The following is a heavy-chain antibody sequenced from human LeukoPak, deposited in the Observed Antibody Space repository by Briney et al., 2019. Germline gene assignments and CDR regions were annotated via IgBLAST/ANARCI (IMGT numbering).Heavy chain of an antibody. CDR3: ARDQTFVLRFLESNGYYYMDV. D-gene: IGHD3-3*01. CDR1: GGSISSSSYY. V-gene: IGHV4-39*02. CDR2: IYYSGST. J-gene: IGHJ6*03. Sequence: SETLSLTCTVSGGSISSSSYYWGWIRQPPGKGLEWIGSIYYSGSTYYNPSLKSRVTISVDTSKSQFSLKLSSVTAADTAVYYCARDQTFVLRFLESNGYYYMDVWGKGTTVTVSS.